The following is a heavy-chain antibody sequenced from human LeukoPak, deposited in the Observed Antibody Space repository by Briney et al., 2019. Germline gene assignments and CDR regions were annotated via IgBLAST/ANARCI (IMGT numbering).Heavy chain of an antibody. D-gene: IGHD3-16*01. CDR3: ARGGTHYYYYYMDV. CDR1: GFTFSSYS. Sequence: GGSLRLSCAASGFTFSSYSMNWVRQAPGKGLEWVLAISSSTSYIYYADSVKGRFTISRDNAKNSLYLQMNSLRAEDTAVYYCARGGTHYYYYYMDVWGKGTTITVSS. J-gene: IGHJ6*03. CDR2: ISSSTSYI. V-gene: IGHV3-21*01.